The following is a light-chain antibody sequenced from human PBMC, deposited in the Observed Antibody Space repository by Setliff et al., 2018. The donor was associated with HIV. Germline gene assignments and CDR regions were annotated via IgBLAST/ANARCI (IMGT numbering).Light chain of an antibody. CDR3: CSYAGSSTTYV. J-gene: IGLJ1*01. CDR2: EGS. V-gene: IGLV2-23*01. CDR1: SSDVGSYNL. Sequence: QSALAQPASVSGSPGQSITISCTGTSSDVGSYNLVSWYQQHPGKAPKLMIHEGSKRPSGVSNRFSGSKSGNTASLTISGLQAEDEADYYCCSYAGSSTTYVFGTGTKVTVL.